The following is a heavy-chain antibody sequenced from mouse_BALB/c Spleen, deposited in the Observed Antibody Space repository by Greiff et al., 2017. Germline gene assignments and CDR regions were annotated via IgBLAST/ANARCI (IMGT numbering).Heavy chain of an antibody. V-gene: IGHV3-2*02. CDR1: GYSITSDYA. CDR2: ISYSGST. CDR3: ARSPQLTGTFDY. J-gene: IGHJ2*01. Sequence: EVQLQESGPGLVKPSQSLSLTCTVTGYSITSDYAWNWIRQFPGNKLEWMGYISYSGSTSYNPSLKSRISITRDTSKNQFFLQLNSVTTEDTATYYCARSPQLTGTFDYWGQGTTLTVSS. D-gene: IGHD4-1*01.